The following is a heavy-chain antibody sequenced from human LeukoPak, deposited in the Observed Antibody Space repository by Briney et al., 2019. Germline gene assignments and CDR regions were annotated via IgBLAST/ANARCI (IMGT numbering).Heavy chain of an antibody. CDR2: ISSSSSYI. Sequence: MPGGSLRLSCAASGFTFSSYSMNWVRQAPGKGLEWVSFISSSSSYIYYADSVKGRFTISRDNAKNSLYLQMNSLRAEDTALYYCAKDTEGPLYEGAFDIWGQGTMVTVSS. CDR1: GFTFSSYS. J-gene: IGHJ3*02. V-gene: IGHV3-21*04. CDR3: AKDTEGPLYEGAFDI. D-gene: IGHD2-8*01.